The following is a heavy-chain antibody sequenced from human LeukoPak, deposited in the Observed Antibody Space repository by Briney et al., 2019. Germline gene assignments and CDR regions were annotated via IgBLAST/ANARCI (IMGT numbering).Heavy chain of an antibody. J-gene: IGHJ5*02. CDR2: INSDGSEG. CDR1: GFTFSGFW. V-gene: IGHV3-7*01. CDR3: ARALAVAGTGGFDP. D-gene: IGHD6-19*01. Sequence: GGSLRLSCAVSGFTFSGFWMSWSRQAPGKGLEWVASINSDGSEGYYADVVKGRFTISRDNAKNTLYLQMNSLRAEDTAVYYCARALAVAGTGGFDPWGQGTLVTVSS.